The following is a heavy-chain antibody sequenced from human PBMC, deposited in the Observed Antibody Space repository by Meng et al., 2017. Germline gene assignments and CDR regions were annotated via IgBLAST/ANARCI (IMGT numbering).Heavy chain of an antibody. CDR3: ARGGYYGSGQIFDY. D-gene: IGHD3-10*01. CDR2: IWYDGSNK. V-gene: IGHV3-33*01. CDR1: GFTFSSYG. Sequence: GESLKISCAASGFTFSSYGMHWVRQAPGKGLEWVAVIWYDGSNKYYADSVKGRFTISRDNSKNTLYLQMNSLRAEDTAVYYCARGGYYGSGQIFDYWGQGTLVTVSS. J-gene: IGHJ4*02.